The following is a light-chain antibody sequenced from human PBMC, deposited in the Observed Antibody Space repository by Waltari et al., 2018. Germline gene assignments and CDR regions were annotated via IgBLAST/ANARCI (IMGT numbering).Light chain of an antibody. V-gene: IGLV3-1*01. CDR3: QAWDSSTAV. Sequence: SYELTQPPSLSVSRRQSATITCPGARLDVKNVCWYQQKPGQSPVLVMYQDRKRPSGIPERFSGSNSGNTATLTISAAQGMDEADYYCQAWDSSTAVFGGGTKLTVL. CDR2: QDR. CDR1: RLDVKN. J-gene: IGLJ3*02.